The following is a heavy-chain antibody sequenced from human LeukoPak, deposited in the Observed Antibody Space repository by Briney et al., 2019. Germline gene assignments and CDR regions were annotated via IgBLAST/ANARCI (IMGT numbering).Heavy chain of an antibody. Sequence: GGSLRLSCAASGFTFSSYWMSWVRQAPGKGLEWVANIKQDGSEKYYVDSVKGRFTISRDNAKNSLNLQMNSLRAEDTAVYYCARAPYSSGWYSFFDYWGQGTLVTVSS. D-gene: IGHD6-19*01. V-gene: IGHV3-7*01. J-gene: IGHJ4*02. CDR3: ARAPYSSGWYSFFDY. CDR1: GFTFSSYW. CDR2: IKQDGSEK.